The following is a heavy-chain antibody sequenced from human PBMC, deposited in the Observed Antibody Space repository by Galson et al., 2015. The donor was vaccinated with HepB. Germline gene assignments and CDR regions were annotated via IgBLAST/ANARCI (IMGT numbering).Heavy chain of an antibody. V-gene: IGHV1-18*01. CDR2: ISTYRADT. J-gene: IGHJ4*02. CDR3: ARDLSRNYFDGSGYSFDF. D-gene: IGHD3-22*01. CDR1: GYTFTDYG. Sequence: SVKVSCKASGYTFTDYGISWVRKAPGQGPEWMGWISTYRADTQFAQNLQDRLTMTTDTSTRTAYMELRRLRSDDTAVYYCARDLSRNYFDGSGYSFDFWGQGTLVTVSS.